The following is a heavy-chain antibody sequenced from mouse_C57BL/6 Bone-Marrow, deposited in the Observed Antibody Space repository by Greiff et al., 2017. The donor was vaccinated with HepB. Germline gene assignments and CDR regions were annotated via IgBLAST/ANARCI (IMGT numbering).Heavy chain of an antibody. CDR3: ARGGRHYPHSYAMDY. Sequence: EVQLQQSGPELVKPGASVKIPCKASGYTFTDYNMDWVKQSHGKSLEWIGDINPNNGGNIYNQKFKGKATFTVEKSSSTAYMELRSLTSEDTAVYYCARGGRHYPHSYAMDYCAQRTPSTVSS. D-gene: IGHD5-5*01. CDR2: INPNNGGN. J-gene: IGHJ4*01. V-gene: IGHV1-18*01. CDR1: GYTFTDYN.